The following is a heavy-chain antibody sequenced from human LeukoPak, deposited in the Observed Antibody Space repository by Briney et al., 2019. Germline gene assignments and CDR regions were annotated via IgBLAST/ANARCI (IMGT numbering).Heavy chain of an antibody. CDR2: ISSSSSYI. V-gene: IGHV3-21*01. CDR3: AREVRLGVQGY. Sequence: GGSLRLSCAASGFTFSSYSMNWVRQAPGKWLEWVSSISSSSSYIYYADSVKGRFTISRDNAKNSLYLQMNSLRAEDTAVYYCAREVRLGVQGYWGQGTLVTVSS. CDR1: GFTFSSYS. D-gene: IGHD3-16*01. J-gene: IGHJ4*02.